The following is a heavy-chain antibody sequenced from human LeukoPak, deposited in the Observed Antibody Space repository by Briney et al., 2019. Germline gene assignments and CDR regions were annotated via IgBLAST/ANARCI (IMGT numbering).Heavy chain of an antibody. J-gene: IGHJ3*02. V-gene: IGHV3-20*04. D-gene: IGHD4-11*01. CDR2: INWNGGST. CDR3: ARGASTVTAYDAFDI. Sequence: PGGSLRLSCAASGFTFDDYGMSWVRQAPGKGLEWVSGINWNGGSTGYADSVKGRFTISRDNAKNSLYLQMNSLRAEDTALYYCARGASTVTAYDAFDIWGQGTMDTVSS. CDR1: GFTFDDYG.